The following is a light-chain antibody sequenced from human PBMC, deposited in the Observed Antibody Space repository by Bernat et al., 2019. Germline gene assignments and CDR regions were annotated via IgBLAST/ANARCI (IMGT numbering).Light chain of an antibody. Sequence: QSVLTQPPSASGTPGQRVTISCSGSSSNIGSNYVYWYQQLPGTAPQLLIYSNNQRPSGVPDRFSGSKSGTSASLAISGLRSEDEADYYCAAWDDSLCGWVFGGGTKLTVL. CDR2: SNN. CDR1: SSNIGSNY. J-gene: IGLJ3*02. CDR3: AAWDDSLCGWV. V-gene: IGLV1-47*02.